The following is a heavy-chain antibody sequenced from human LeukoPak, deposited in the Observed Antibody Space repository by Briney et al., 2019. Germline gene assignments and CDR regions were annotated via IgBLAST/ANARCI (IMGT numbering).Heavy chain of an antibody. J-gene: IGHJ4*02. CDR2: IYYSGST. CDR1: GGSISSYY. Sequence: KPSETLSLTCTVSGGSISSYYWSWIRQPPGKGLEWIGYIYYSGSTNYNPSPKSRVTISVDTSKNQFSLNLKSVTAADTAVYYCARGKGYFDYWGQGTLVTVSS. CDR3: ARGKGYFDY. V-gene: IGHV4-59*01.